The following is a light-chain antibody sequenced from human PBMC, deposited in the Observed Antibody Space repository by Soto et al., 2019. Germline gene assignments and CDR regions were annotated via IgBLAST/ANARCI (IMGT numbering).Light chain of an antibody. J-gene: IGLJ3*02. CDR3: CSYAGSYSWV. Sequence: QSALTQPRSVSGSPGQSVTISCTGTSSDVGGYDYVSWYQQHPGKAPKFIIYDVNNRPSGVPDRFSGSKSGNSASLTISGLQAEDEADYYCCSYAGSYSWVFGGGTKLTVL. V-gene: IGLV2-11*01. CDR1: SSDVGGYDY. CDR2: DVN.